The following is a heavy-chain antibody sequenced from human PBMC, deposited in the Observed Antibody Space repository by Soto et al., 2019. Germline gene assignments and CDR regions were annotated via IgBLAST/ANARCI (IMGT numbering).Heavy chain of an antibody. V-gene: IGHV4-59*02. J-gene: IGHJ4*02. CDR3: ARVRRRIQLWWFDY. D-gene: IGHD5-18*01. CDR2: VYRTVRT. Sequence: KPSETLSLTCTVSGDSVSRSHWSWIRQPPGKGLEWIGFVYRTVRTNYNPSLESRVTISVDTSKNQFSLKLSSVTAADTAVYYCARVRRRIQLWWFDYWGQGTLVTVSS. CDR1: GDSVSRSH.